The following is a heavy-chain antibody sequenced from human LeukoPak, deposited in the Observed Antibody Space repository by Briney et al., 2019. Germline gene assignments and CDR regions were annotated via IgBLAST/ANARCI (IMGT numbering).Heavy chain of an antibody. CDR1: GGSISSYY. V-gene: IGHV4-59*01. Sequence: SGTLALTCTVSGGSISSYYWSWIRQPPGRGLEWIGYIYYSGSTNYNPSLKSRVTISVDTSKNQFSLKLSSVTAADTAVYYCAREAAATFDYWGQGTLVTVSS. CDR3: AREAAATFDY. J-gene: IGHJ4*02. CDR2: IYYSGST. D-gene: IGHD6-13*01.